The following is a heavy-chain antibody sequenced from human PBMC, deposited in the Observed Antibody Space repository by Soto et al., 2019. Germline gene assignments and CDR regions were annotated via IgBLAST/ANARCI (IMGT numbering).Heavy chain of an antibody. CDR1: GGTFSSYA. V-gene: IGHV1-69*12. CDR2: IIPIFGTA. J-gene: IGHJ2*01. D-gene: IGHD2-21*02. Sequence: QVQLVQSGAEVKKPGSSVKVSCKASGGTFSSYAISWVRQAPGQGLEWMGGIIPIFGTANYAQKFQGRVTITAEESTSTAYMELSSLRSEDTAVYYCARIHTTLAYCGGDCYSNYWYFDLWGRGTLVTVSS. CDR3: ARIHTTLAYCGGDCYSNYWYFDL.